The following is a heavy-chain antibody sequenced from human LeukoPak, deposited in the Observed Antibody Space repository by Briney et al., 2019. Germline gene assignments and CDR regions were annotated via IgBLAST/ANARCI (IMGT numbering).Heavy chain of an antibody. CDR1: GSIFTSYW. V-gene: IGHV5-51*01. D-gene: IGHD2-2*01. J-gene: IGHJ6*03. Sequence: GAFLQISSEGSGSIFTSYWIGGGRQLPGKGEERMGIIYTGGTGNKYSPSFQGKITISADKSISTAYLQWSSLKASDTAMYYCARHFPHCSSTICPPPGYYYMDVWGKGPTVTVS. CDR2: IYTGGTGN. CDR3: ARHFPHCSSTICPPPGYYYMDV.